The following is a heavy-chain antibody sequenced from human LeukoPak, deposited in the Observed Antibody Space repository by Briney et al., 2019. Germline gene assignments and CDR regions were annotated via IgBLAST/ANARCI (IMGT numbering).Heavy chain of an antibody. D-gene: IGHD3-10*01. CDR2: INPSGGST. Sequence: ASVKVSCKASGYTFTSYYMHWVRQAPGQGLEWMGIINPSGGSTSYAQKFQGRVTMTRDMSTSTAYMELSSLRSEDTAVYYCARDPFHGSGPMVIDYWGQGTLVTVSS. CDR1: GYTFTSYY. J-gene: IGHJ4*02. CDR3: ARDPFHGSGPMVIDY. V-gene: IGHV1-46*01.